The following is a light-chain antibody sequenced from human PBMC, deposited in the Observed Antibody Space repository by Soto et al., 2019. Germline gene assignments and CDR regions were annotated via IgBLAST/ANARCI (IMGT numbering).Light chain of an antibody. CDR1: QSISSS. Sequence: EILMTQSPATRSVSPGERATLSCRASQSISSSLAWYQQKPGQAPRLLIHGASTRATSNPGRFSGSGSGAEFTLTISSLQSEDFALYYCQQYYDWPPTFGQGTKVDIK. J-gene: IGKJ1*01. V-gene: IGKV3-15*01. CDR2: GAS. CDR3: QQYYDWPPT.